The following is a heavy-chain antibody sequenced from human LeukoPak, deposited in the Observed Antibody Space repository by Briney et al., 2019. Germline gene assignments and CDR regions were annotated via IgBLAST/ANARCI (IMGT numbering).Heavy chain of an antibody. D-gene: IGHD5-12*01. CDR2: IKQDGSEK. CDR1: GFSFSTYW. Sequence: GGSLRLSCAAPGFSFSTYWMSWVRQAPGKGLEWVANIKQDGSEKYYVNSVKGRFAISRDNAKNSLYLQMDSLRAEDTAVYYCASLSSIVATFWGQGTLVTVSS. V-gene: IGHV3-7*01. J-gene: IGHJ4*02. CDR3: ASLSSIVATF.